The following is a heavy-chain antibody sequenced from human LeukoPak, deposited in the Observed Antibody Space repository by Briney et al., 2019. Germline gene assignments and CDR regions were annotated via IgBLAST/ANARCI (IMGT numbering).Heavy chain of an antibody. CDR3: ARDILTGYYYFDY. Sequence: ASVKVSCKASGYTFTGYFMHWVRQAPGQGLEWTGWINPNSGGTNYAQKFQGRVTMTRDTSISTAYMELSRLRSDDTAVYYCARDILTGYYYFDYWGQGTLVTVSS. V-gene: IGHV1-2*02. D-gene: IGHD3-9*01. CDR2: INPNSGGT. CDR1: GYTFTGYF. J-gene: IGHJ4*02.